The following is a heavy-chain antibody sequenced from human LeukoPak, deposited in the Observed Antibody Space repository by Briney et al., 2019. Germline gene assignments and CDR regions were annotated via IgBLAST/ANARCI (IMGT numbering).Heavy chain of an antibody. Sequence: PGGSLRLSCAASGFTVSSNYMSWVRQAPGKGLEWVSVIYSGGSTYYADSVKGRFTISRDNSKNTLYLQMNSLRAEDTAVYYCARDRVNAVTTIKGDRAFDIWGQGTMVTVSS. V-gene: IGHV3-53*01. J-gene: IGHJ3*02. CDR1: GFTVSSNY. CDR2: IYSGGST. D-gene: IGHD5-12*01. CDR3: ARDRVNAVTTIKGDRAFDI.